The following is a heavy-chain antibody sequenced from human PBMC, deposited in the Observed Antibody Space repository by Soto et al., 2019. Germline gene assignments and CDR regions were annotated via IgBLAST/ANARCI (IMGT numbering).Heavy chain of an antibody. Sequence: SLRLSCTASVVTFSSYAMKWVRQAPGKGLEWVSLIGESGTPTYYADSVKGRFTISRGNSGNTLFLEMYSLRAEDTAVYYCARYIPGVRYYGMDVWGQGTTVTVSS. CDR2: IGESGTPT. V-gene: IGHV3-23*01. CDR1: VVTFSSYA. CDR3: ARYIPGVRYYGMDV. D-gene: IGHD2-2*01. J-gene: IGHJ6*02.